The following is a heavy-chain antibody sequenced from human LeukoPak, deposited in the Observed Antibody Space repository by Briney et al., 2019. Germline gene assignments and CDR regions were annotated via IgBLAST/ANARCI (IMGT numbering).Heavy chain of an antibody. CDR2: INPNSGGT. J-gene: IGHJ4*02. CDR1: GYTFTGYY. V-gene: IGHV1-2*02. D-gene: IGHD3-3*01. Sequence: GASVKVSCKASGYTFTGYYMHWVRQAPGQGLEWMGWINPNSGGTNYAQKFQGRVTMTRDTSISTAYMELSRLRSDDTAVYYCARAGREFTIFGVVTSGLYFDYWGQGTLVTVSS. CDR3: ARAGREFTIFGVVTSGLYFDY.